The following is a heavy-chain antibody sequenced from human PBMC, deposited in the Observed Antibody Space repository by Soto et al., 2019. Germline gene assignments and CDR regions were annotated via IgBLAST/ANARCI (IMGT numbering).Heavy chain of an antibody. CDR3: ARESDY. J-gene: IGHJ4*02. CDR1: GFTFRIYA. Sequence: ALRLSCAASGFTFRIYAMFCVRQAPGKGLEWVSTVSGSGGGTYYAASMTGRLNISRDNYKNTLYMQTYSLRVEDTAVYYCARESDYWGQGTLVTVSS. V-gene: IGHV3-23*01. CDR2: VSGSGGGT.